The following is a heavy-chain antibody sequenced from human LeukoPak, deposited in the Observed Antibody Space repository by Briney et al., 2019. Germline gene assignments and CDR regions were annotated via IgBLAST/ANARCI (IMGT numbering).Heavy chain of an antibody. J-gene: IGHJ3*02. Sequence: SETLSLTCSVSGGSITSSSYYWGWIRQPPGKGLEWIGSIYYSGSTYYNPSLKSRVTISVDTSKNQLSLKLSSVTAADTAVYYCAREAREIFDIWGQGTMVTVSS. CDR3: AREAREIFDI. V-gene: IGHV4-39*07. CDR2: IYYSGST. CDR1: GGSITSSSYY. D-gene: IGHD6-6*01.